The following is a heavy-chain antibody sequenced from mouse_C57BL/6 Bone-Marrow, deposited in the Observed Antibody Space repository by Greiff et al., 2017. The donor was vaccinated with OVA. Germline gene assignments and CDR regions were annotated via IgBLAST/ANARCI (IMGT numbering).Heavy chain of an antibody. CDR3: ASYYGSSYAWFAY. D-gene: IGHD1-1*01. V-gene: IGHV5-17*01. CDR2: ISSGSSTI. J-gene: IGHJ3*01. Sequence: EVQRVESGGGLVKPGGSLKLSCAASGFTFSDYGMHWVRQAPEKGLEWVAYISSGSSTIYYADTVKGRFTISRDNAKNTLFLQMTSLRSEDTAMYYCASYYGSSYAWFAYWGQGTLVTVSA. CDR1: GFTFSDYG.